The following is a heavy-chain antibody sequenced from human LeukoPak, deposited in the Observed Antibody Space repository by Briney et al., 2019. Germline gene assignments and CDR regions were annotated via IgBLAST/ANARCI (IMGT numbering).Heavy chain of an antibody. V-gene: IGHV4-34*01. CDR1: GGSISSYY. Sequence: SETLSLTCTVSGGSISSYYWSWIRQPPGKGLEWIGEINHSGSTNYNPSLKSRVTISVDTSKNQFSLKLSSVTAADTAVYYCARSGGNSGDYYGMDVWGQGTTVTVSS. CDR3: ARSGGNSGDYYGMDV. CDR2: INHSGST. J-gene: IGHJ6*02. D-gene: IGHD4-23*01.